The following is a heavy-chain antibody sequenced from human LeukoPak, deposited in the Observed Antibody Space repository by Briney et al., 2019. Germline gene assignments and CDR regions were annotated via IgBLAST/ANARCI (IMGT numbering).Heavy chain of an antibody. J-gene: IGHJ5*02. CDR3: ARDYYDTSGYYSLLS. CDR1: GFSFSNSE. D-gene: IGHD3-22*01. V-gene: IGHV3-48*03. CDR2: ISGSGSSK. Sequence: GGSLRLSCAAPGFSFSNSEMNWVRQAPGKGLEWLSYISGSGSSKYYADSVKGRFTISRDNAKESLYLQMNSLRAEDTAVYYCARDYYDTSGYYSLLSWGQGTLVTVSP.